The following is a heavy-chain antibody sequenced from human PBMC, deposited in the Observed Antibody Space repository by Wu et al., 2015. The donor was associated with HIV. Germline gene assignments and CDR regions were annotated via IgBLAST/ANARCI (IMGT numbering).Heavy chain of an antibody. V-gene: IGHV1-69*13. J-gene: IGHJ6*02. CDR1: GGTFNTYA. CDR3: ARDTGGGFGYYGMDV. Sequence: QVQLVQSGAEVKKPGSSVKVSCKASGGTFNTYAFTWVRQAPGQGLEWMGRIIPMFGAPYYAQNFQGRITITADESTTTVYMEMRSLKSEDTAVYYCARDTGGGFGYYGMDVWGQGTTVTVSS. CDR2: IIPMFGAP. D-gene: IGHD2-15*01.